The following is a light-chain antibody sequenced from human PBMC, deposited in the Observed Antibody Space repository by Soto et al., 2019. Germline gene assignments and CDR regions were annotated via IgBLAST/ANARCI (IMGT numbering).Light chain of an antibody. CDR3: QQRSNWPRVT. V-gene: IGKV3-11*01. J-gene: IGKJ5*01. Sequence: EIVLTQSPATLSLSPGEGATLSCRPSQSVSSYLAWYQQKPGQAPRLLIYDASNRATGIPARFSGSRSETDFTLTISSLEPEDFAVYYCQQRSNWPRVTFGQGTRLELK. CDR2: DAS. CDR1: QSVSSY.